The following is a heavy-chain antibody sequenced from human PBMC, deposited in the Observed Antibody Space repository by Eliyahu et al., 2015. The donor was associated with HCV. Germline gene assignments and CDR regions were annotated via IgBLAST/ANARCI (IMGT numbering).Heavy chain of an antibody. CDR2: IHYSGST. Sequence: QVQLQESGPGLVKPSETLSLTXTVXGGSITXXXXXWIRQPPGKGLEWIGYIHYSGSTNYNPSLKSRVTISIDTSKNQFSLNLTSVTAADTAMYYCASGGGGIAVTGTGGWFDPWGQGTLVTVSS. CDR3: ASGGGGIAVTGTGGWFDP. CDR1: GGSITXXX. J-gene: IGHJ5*02. V-gene: IGHV4-59*01. D-gene: IGHD6-19*01.